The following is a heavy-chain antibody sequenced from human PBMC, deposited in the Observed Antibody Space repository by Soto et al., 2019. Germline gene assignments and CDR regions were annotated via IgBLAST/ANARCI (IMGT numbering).Heavy chain of an antibody. J-gene: IGHJ6*04. D-gene: IGHD2-8*01. CDR3: AGDWSPRCNVMDV. CDR1: GFTFSSYS. CDR2: ISSSSSYI. Sequence: GGSLRLSCAASGFTFSSYSMNWVRQAPGKGLEWVSSISSSSSYIYYADSVKGRFTISRDNAKNSLYLQMNSLRAEDTAVYYCAGDWSPRCNVMDVCGKGTTVTVSS. V-gene: IGHV3-21*01.